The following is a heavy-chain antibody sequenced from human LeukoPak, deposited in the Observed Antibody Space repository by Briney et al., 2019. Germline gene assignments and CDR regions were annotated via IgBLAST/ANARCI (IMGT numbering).Heavy chain of an antibody. CDR1: GFTFSSYE. Sequence: SGGSLRLSCAASGFTFSSYEMNWVRQAPGKGLEWVSYISSSGSTIYYADPVKGRFTISRDNAKNSLYLQMNSLRAEDTAVYYCARGEYYYDSSGYRLDYWGQGTLVTVSS. J-gene: IGHJ4*02. D-gene: IGHD3-22*01. CDR2: ISSSGSTI. V-gene: IGHV3-48*03. CDR3: ARGEYYYDSSGYRLDY.